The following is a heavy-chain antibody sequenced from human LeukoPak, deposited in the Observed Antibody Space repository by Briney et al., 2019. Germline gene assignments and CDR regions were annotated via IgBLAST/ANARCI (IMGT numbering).Heavy chain of an antibody. V-gene: IGHV3-49*03. J-gene: IGHJ4*02. CDR3: TRAVVITDRAFDY. Sequence: GGSLRLSCTASGFTFGDYAMSWFRQAPGKGLEWVGFIRSKAYGGTTEYAASVKGRFTISRDDSKSIAYLQMNSLKTEDTAVYYCTRAVVITDRAFDYWGQGTLVTASS. CDR2: IRSKAYGGTT. CDR1: GFTFGDYA. D-gene: IGHD3-22*01.